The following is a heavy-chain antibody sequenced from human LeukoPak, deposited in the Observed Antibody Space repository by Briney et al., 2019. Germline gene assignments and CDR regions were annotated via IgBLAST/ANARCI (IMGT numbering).Heavy chain of an antibody. D-gene: IGHD3-22*01. CDR1: GGSISSGDYY. CDR3: ASFGSSGYFDAFDI. Sequence: PSQTLSLTCTVSGGSISSGDYYWSWIRQPPGKGLEWIGYIYYSGSTYYNPSLKSRVTISVDTSKNQFSLKLSSVTAADTAVYYCASFGSSGYFDAFDIWGQGTMVTVSS. CDR2: IYYSGST. J-gene: IGHJ3*02. V-gene: IGHV4-30-4*01.